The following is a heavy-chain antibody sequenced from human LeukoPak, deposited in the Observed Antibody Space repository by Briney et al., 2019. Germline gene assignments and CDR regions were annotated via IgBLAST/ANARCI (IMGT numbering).Heavy chain of an antibody. CDR3: ARDRSSYDFWSGYSYYFDY. Sequence: PGRPLRLSCAASGFTFSSYAMHWVRQAPGKGLEWVAVISYDGSNKYYADSVKGRFTISRDNSKNTLYLQMNSLRAEDTAVYYCARDRSSYDFWSGYSYYFDYWGQGTLVTVSS. D-gene: IGHD3-3*01. J-gene: IGHJ4*02. CDR2: ISYDGSNK. CDR1: GFTFSSYA. V-gene: IGHV3-30-3*01.